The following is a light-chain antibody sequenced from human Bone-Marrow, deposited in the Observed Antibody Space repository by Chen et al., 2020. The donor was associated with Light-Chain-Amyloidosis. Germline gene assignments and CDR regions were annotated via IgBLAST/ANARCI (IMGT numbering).Light chain of an antibody. V-gene: IGLV7-46*01. Sequence: QAVVSQEPSLTVSPGGAFTLTCGSSTGAVTGGLYPYWFQQKPGQAPRTLIYDTTNGHFWTPARFSGSLLGDKAALTLAGAQPEDGAHYFCFLSYPTGRVFGGGTKLTVL. CDR1: TGAVTGGLY. CDR2: DTT. J-gene: IGLJ3*02. CDR3: FLSYPTGRV.